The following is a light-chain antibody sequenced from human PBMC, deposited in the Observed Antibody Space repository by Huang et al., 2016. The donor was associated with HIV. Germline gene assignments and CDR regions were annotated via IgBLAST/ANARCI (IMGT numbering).Light chain of an antibody. CDR1: QSVSTYD. J-gene: IGKJ1*01. CDR3: HHYGGSSWT. CDR2: GTS. V-gene: IGKV3-20*01. Sequence: DIVLTQSPGTLSLSPGRGATLSCRASQSVSTYDLAWYQQKPGQAPRLLIHGTSTRATGIPDRFSGSGSGTDFTLTISRLEPEDSAVYYCHHYGGSSWTFGLGTKVEIK.